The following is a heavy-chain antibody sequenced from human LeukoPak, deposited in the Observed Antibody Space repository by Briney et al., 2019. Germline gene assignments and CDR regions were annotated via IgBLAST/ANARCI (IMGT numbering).Heavy chain of an antibody. CDR1: GNYW. Sequence: GGSLRLSCAASGNYWMHWVRQAPGKGLVWVSHINSDGSWTSYADSVKGRFTISKDNAKNTVYLQMSNLRVEDTAVYYCVSFYETYWGRGTLGTVSS. CDR3: VSFYETY. D-gene: IGHD2-2*01. CDR2: INSDGSWT. V-gene: IGHV3-74*01. J-gene: IGHJ4*02.